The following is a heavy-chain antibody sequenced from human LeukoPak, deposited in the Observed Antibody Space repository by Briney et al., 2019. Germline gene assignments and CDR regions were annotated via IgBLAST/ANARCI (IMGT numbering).Heavy chain of an antibody. CDR1: GGSISSYY. V-gene: IGHV4-59*12. Sequence: SETLSLTCTVSGGSISSYYWSWIRQPPGKGLEWIGYIYYSGSTNYNPSLKSRVTISVDTSKNQFSLKLSSVTAADTAVYYCARDRPTTVTAGWFDPWGQGTLVAVSS. J-gene: IGHJ5*02. CDR3: ARDRPTTVTAGWFDP. D-gene: IGHD4-17*01. CDR2: IYYSGST.